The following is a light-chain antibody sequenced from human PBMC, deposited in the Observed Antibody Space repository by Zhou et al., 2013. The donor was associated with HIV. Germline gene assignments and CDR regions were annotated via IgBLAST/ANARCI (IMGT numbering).Light chain of an antibody. J-gene: IGKJ3*01. CDR1: QSVSSN. CDR2: GAS. V-gene: IGKV3-15*01. CDR3: QQYDNWPPFT. Sequence: EIVMTQSPATLSVSPGERATLSCRASQSVSSNLAWYQQKPGQAPRLLIYGASTRATGIPARFSGSGSGTEFTLTISSLQSEDFAVYYCQQYDNWPPFTFGPGTKVESK.